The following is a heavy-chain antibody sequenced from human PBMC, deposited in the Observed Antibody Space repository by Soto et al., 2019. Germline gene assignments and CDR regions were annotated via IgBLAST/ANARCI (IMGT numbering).Heavy chain of an antibody. J-gene: IGHJ5*02. CDR1: GFTFRTFA. Sequence: PGGSLRLSCSASGFTFRTFAMHWVRQAPGKGLEYVSATSSSGSSSIFADSVKGRFTISRDNSKNTLYLQLSSLRPEDTAVYYCVRGSSSWYDNNWLDPWGQGTLVTVSS. D-gene: IGHD6-13*01. CDR2: TSSSGSSS. CDR3: VRGSSSWYDNNWLDP. V-gene: IGHV3-64D*06.